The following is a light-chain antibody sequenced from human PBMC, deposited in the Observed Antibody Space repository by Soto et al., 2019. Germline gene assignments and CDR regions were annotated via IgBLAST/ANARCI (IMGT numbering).Light chain of an antibody. CDR3: QHRFHWPT. V-gene: IGKV3-11*01. CDR2: DAS. Sequence: EIVFTQSPGTPALSPGDRATLSRRASQRIGTYLAWYQQKPGQAPRLLIFDASNRATGIPARFGGGGSGTDFTLTISRLEPEDFAVYYCQHRFHWPTFGQGTKVDIK. CDR1: QRIGTY. J-gene: IGKJ1*01.